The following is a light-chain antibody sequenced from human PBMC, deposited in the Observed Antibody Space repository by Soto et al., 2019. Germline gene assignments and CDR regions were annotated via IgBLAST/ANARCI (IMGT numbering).Light chain of an antibody. V-gene: IGLV2-11*01. CDR1: SSDVGAYNF. J-gene: IGLJ1*01. CDR3: SSYAGSYAWV. Sequence: QSVLTQPRSVSGSPGQSVTISCTGTSSDVGAYNFVSWYQQHPGKAPKLMIYDVSKRPSGVPDRFSGSKSGNPASLTISGLHAEDDADYYCSSYAGSYAWVFGTGTKVTVL. CDR2: DVS.